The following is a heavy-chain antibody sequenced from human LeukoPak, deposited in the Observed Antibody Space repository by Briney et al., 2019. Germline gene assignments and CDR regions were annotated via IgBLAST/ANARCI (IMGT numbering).Heavy chain of an antibody. CDR3: ARAQWRRPDY. V-gene: IGHV3-7*02. CDR1: EFTFSGYW. CDR2: IKQDGSDT. Sequence: PGGSLRLSCAASEFTFSGYWMSWFRQAPGKGLEWVATIKQDGSDTDYVDSVKGRFTISRDNAKNSLYLQMNSLRIEDTAVYYCARAQWRRPDYWGQGTLVTVSS. J-gene: IGHJ4*02. D-gene: IGHD5-12*01.